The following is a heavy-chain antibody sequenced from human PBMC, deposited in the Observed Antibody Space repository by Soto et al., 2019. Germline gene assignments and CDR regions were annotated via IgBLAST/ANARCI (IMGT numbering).Heavy chain of an antibody. Sequence: PGGSLRLSCAASGFTFSSYAMSWVRQAPGKGLEWVSAISGSGGSTYYADSVKGRFTISRDNSKNTLYLQMNSLRAEDTAVYYCANLNYDFWRGKTTSPFDYWGQGTLVTVSS. D-gene: IGHD3-3*01. J-gene: IGHJ4*02. CDR3: ANLNYDFWRGKTTSPFDY. CDR2: ISGSGGST. V-gene: IGHV3-23*01. CDR1: GFTFSSYA.